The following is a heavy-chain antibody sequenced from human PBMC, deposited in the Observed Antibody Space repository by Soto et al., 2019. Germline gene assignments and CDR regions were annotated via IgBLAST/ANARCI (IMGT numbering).Heavy chain of an antibody. V-gene: IGHV1-3*01. CDR2: INAGNGNT. D-gene: IGHD2-2*01. CDR3: ARVSSTSDAFDV. J-gene: IGHJ3*01. Sequence: GASVKVSCKASGYTFTSYTIHWVRQAPGQRLEWMVWINAGNGNTKYSQKFQARVTITRDTSASTTYMELTSLRSEDTAIYYCARVSSTSDAFDVWGQGTLVTVS. CDR1: GYTFTSYT.